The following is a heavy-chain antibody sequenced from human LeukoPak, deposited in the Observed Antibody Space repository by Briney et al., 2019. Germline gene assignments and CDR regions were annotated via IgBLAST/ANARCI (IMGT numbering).Heavy chain of an antibody. CDR3: ARRGYESSDI. D-gene: IGHD3-3*01. CDR2: IYYTGTT. J-gene: IGHJ3*02. Sequence: SSETLSLTCTVSRGSISTYYWNWIRQLPGKGLEWIGYIYYTGTTDYNPSLKSRVTMSVDTSKNQFSLKLSSVTAADTAVYYCARRGYESSDIWGQGTMVTVSS. CDR1: RGSISTYY. V-gene: IGHV4-59*08.